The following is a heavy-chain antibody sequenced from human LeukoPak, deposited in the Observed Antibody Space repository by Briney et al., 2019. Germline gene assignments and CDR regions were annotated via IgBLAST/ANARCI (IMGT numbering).Heavy chain of an antibody. V-gene: IGHV3-66*01. CDR1: GFSVSSNY. CDR3: APEGPVFGV. D-gene: IGHD3-3*01. CDR2: IHSGGT. J-gene: IGHJ4*02. Sequence: GGSLRLSCAASGFSVSSNYTSWVRQAPGKGLEWVSFIHSGGTYYVESVKGRFTISRDNSKNTVYLQMNSLRAEDTAMYYCAPEGPVFGVRGQGSLVTVSS.